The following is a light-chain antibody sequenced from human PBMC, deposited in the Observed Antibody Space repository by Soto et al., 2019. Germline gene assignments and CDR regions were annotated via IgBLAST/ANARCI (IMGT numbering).Light chain of an antibody. Sequence: QSALTQPRSVSGSPGQSVTISCTGTSSDVGGYNYVSWYQQHPGKAPKLMIYDVSKRPSGVPDRFSGSKSGNTASLTISGLQAEDAADYYCCSYAGSYILAVFGGGTQLTVL. CDR2: DVS. V-gene: IGLV2-11*01. J-gene: IGLJ7*01. CDR3: CSYAGSYILAV. CDR1: SSDVGGYNY.